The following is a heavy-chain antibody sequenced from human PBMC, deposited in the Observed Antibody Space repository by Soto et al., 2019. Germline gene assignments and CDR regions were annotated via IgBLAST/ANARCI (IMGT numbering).Heavy chain of an antibody. CDR3: VRQAQGY. J-gene: IGHJ4*02. V-gene: IGHV4-34*01. CDR2: INHSGST. CDR1: GGSFSGYY. Sequence: SETLSLTCAVYGGSFSGYYWSWIRQPPGKGLEWIGEINHSGSTNYNPSLKSRVAMSVDRSKNQFSLWLSSVTAADTAVYYCVRQAQGYWGQGTLVTVSS.